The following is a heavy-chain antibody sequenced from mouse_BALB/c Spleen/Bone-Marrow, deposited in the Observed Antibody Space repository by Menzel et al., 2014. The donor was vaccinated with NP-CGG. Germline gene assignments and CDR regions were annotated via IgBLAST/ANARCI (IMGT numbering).Heavy chain of an antibody. CDR1: GFTFTDYY. J-gene: IGHJ2*01. CDR2: IRNKPNGYTT. D-gene: IGHD1-1*01. V-gene: IGHV7-3*02. CDR3: TRDMGLLRFDY. Sequence: EVQLVESGGGLVQPGGSLTLSCAPSGFTFTDYYMSWVRQPPGKALEWLGFIRNKPNGYTTEYSASVKGRFTISRDNSQSILYLQMNTLRVEDSATYYCTRDMGLLRFDYWGQGTTLTVSS.